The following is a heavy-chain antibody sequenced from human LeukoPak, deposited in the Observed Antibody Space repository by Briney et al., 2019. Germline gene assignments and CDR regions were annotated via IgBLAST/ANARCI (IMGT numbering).Heavy chain of an antibody. Sequence: SETLSLTCTVSGGSISSGGYYWSWIRQRPGKGLEWIGYIYYSGSTYYNPSLKSRVTISVDTSKNQFSLKLSSVTAADTAVYYCARGAGTFGGVIPLYNWFDPWGQGTLVTVSS. CDR3: ARGAGTFGGVIPLYNWFDP. D-gene: IGHD3-16*02. CDR1: GGSISSGGYY. J-gene: IGHJ5*02. CDR2: IYYSGST. V-gene: IGHV4-31*03.